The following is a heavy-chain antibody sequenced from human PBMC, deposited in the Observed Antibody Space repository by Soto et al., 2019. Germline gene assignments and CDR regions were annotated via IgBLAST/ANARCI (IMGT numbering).Heavy chain of an antibody. J-gene: IGHJ4*02. V-gene: IGHV3-21*01. CDR1: GFTFSTYW. CDR2: ISSGSSDT. CDR3: ARVAY. Sequence: GGSLRLSCAASGFTFSTYWMHWIRQVPGKGLEWVASISSGSSDTWYADSVKGRFIISRDNAQNSLFLQMNTLRPEATAMYYCARVAYGGPGTLLTVSS.